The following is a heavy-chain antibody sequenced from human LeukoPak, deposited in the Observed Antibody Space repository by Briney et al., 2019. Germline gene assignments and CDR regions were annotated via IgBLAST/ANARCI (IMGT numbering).Heavy chain of an antibody. J-gene: IGHJ6*03. CDR3: ARAPLCSTTSCYYATTRGYYYYYMDV. CDR2: MNPNSGNT. Sequence: GASVKVSCKASGYTFTSYDINWVRQATGQGLEWMGWMNPNSGNTGYAQKFQGRVTMTRNNSISTAYMELSSLRSEDTAVYYCARAPLCSTTSCYYATTRGYYYYYMDVWGKGTTVTVSS. CDR1: GYTFTSYD. D-gene: IGHD2-2*01. V-gene: IGHV1-8*01.